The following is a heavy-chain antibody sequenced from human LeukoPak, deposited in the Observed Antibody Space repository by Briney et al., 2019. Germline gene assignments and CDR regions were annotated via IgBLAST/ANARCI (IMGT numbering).Heavy chain of an antibody. V-gene: IGHV4-30-2*01. D-gene: IGHD2-2*01. CDR3: ARVGYCSSTSCPFDY. J-gene: IGHJ4*02. Sequence: PSQTLSLTCAVSGGSISSGGYSWSWIRQPPGKGLEWIGYIYHSGSTYYTPSLKRRVTISVDRSKNQFSLKLSSVTAADTAVYYCARVGYCSSTSCPFDYWGQGTLVTVSS. CDR2: IYHSGST. CDR1: GGSISSGGYS.